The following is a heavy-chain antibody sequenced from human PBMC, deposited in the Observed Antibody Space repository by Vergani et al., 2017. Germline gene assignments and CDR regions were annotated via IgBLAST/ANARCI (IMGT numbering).Heavy chain of an antibody. D-gene: IGHD2-2*02. CDR2: INHSGST. Sequence: QVQLQQWGAGLLKPSETLSLTCAVYGGSFSGYYWSWIRQPPGKGLERIGEINHSGSTNYNPSLTSRVTISVDTSKNQFSLKLSSVTAADTAVYYCARAPIPTPYFDYWGQGTLVTVSS. CDR3: ARAPIPTPYFDY. CDR1: GGSFSGYY. J-gene: IGHJ4*02. V-gene: IGHV4-34*01.